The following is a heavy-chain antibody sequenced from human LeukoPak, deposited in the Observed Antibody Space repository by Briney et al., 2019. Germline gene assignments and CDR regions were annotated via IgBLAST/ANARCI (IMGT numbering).Heavy chain of an antibody. CDR1: GFTFVIFA. Sequence: GRSLRLSCAASGFTFVIFALHWSRQAPGRGWGWVSGISWNSGSIGYADSVKGRFTISRDNAKNSLYLQMNSLRAEDTALYYCAKRGTLREFDYWGQGTLVTVSS. V-gene: IGHV3-9*01. J-gene: IGHJ4*02. CDR2: ISWNSGSI. D-gene: IGHD3-16*01. CDR3: AKRGTLREFDY.